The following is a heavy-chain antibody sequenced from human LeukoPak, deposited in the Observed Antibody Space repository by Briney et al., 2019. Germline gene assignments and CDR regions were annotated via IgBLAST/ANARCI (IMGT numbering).Heavy chain of an antibody. Sequence: PSETLSHTCAVYGGSFSGYYWSWIRQPPGKGLEWIGEINHSGSTNYNPSLKSRVTISVDTSKNQFSLKLSSETAADTAVYYCARGRNWNDVTYYYYGMDVWGQGTTVTVSS. D-gene: IGHD1-1*01. CDR2: INHSGST. V-gene: IGHV4-34*01. CDR3: ARGRNWNDVTYYYYGMDV. J-gene: IGHJ6*02. CDR1: GGSFSGYY.